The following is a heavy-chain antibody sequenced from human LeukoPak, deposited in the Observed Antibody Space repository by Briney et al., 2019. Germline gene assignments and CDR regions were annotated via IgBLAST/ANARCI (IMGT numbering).Heavy chain of an antibody. V-gene: IGHV5-51*01. Sequence: GESLKISCKGSGYSFTSHWIGWVRQMPGKGLEWMGIIYPGDSDTRYSPSFQGQVTISADKSITTAYLQWSSLKASDTAMYYCARLEQWRAGHIDYWGQRTLVTVSS. D-gene: IGHD6-19*01. CDR3: ARLEQWRAGHIDY. CDR1: GYSFTSHW. CDR2: IYPGDSDT. J-gene: IGHJ4*02.